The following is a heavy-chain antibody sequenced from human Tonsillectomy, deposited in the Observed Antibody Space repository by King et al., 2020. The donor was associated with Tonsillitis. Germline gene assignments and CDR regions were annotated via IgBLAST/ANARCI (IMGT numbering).Heavy chain of an antibody. CDR2: IYWNDDK. CDR1: GFSLSTTGVG. D-gene: IGHD3-10*01. J-gene: IGHJ6*02. Sequence: ITLKASGPTLVPPPPTLTLPCTFSGFSLSTTGVGVGWIRQPPGKALEWLALIYWNDDKRYGPSLKSRLTITKDTSKNQVVLTMTHMDPVDTATYFCAHSESWFGEFPYAMDVWGQGITVTVSS. CDR3: AHSESWFGEFPYAMDV. V-gene: IGHV2-5*01.